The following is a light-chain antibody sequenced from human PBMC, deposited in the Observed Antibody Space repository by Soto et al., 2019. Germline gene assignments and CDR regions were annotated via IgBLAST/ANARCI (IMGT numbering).Light chain of an antibody. Sequence: DLQMTQYPSTLSASVGDGVTITCRASQNISVWLAWYQQRPGKAPKFLIYDASSLETGVPSRFSGSGSGTDFTFTISSLQPEDIATYYCQQYDNLPLTFGGGTKVDI. V-gene: IGKV1-5*01. J-gene: IGKJ4*01. CDR3: QQYDNLPLT. CDR2: DAS. CDR1: QNISVW.